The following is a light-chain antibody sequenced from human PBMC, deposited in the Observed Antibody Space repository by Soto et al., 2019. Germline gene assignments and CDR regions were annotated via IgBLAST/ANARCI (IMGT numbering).Light chain of an antibody. J-gene: IGLJ2*01. V-gene: IGLV2-23*02. CDR2: GVS. CDR3: CSYAGSSTYVL. CDR1: SSDVGSYNL. Sequence: QSALTQPASVSGSPGQSITISCTGTSSDVGSYNLVSWYQHHPGKAPKLMIYGVSKRPSGVSDRFSGSKSGNTASLTISGLQAEDEADYYCCSYAGSSTYVLFGGGTKLTVL.